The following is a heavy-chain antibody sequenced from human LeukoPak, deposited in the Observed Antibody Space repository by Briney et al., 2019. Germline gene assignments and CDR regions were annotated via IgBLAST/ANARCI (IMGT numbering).Heavy chain of an antibody. V-gene: IGHV3-7*01. Sequence: GGFLRLSCVVSGLIFGDCWMTWVRQAPGQGLEWVASIKQDGSERYYVDSVKGRFTISRDNAKNSVYLQMNSLRADDTAVYYCARDRRLHYYDSSGPLGYDYHSLDVWGQGTTVTVSS. D-gene: IGHD3-22*01. CDR2: IKQDGSER. CDR1: GLIFGDCW. J-gene: IGHJ6*01. CDR3: ARDRRLHYYDSSGPLGYDYHSLDV.